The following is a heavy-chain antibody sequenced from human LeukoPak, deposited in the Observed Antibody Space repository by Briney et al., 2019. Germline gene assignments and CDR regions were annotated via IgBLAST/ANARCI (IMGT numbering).Heavy chain of an antibody. V-gene: IGHV4-34*01. CDR1: GGSFSGYY. CDR3: ARAMLGLYYFDY. CDR2: INHSGST. J-gene: IGHJ4*02. D-gene: IGHD2-8*01. Sequence: SETLSLTCAVYGGSFSGYYWSWIRQSPGKGLEWIGEINHSGSTNYNPSLKSRVTISVDTSKNQFSLKLSSVTAADTAVYYCARAMLGLYYFDYWGQGTLVTVSS.